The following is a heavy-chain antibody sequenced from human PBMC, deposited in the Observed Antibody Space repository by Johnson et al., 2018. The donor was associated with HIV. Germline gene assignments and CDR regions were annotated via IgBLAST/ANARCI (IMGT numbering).Heavy chain of an antibody. CDR1: GFTFSSYW. CDR2: IKQDGSEK. CDR3: ARDPIAARRAFDI. V-gene: IGHV3-7*05. Sequence: EVQLVESGGGLVQPGGSLRLSCAASGFTFSSYWMSWVRQAPGKGLEWVANIKQDGSEKYYVDSVKGRFTISRDNAKNSLYLQMNSLRAEDTAVYYCARDPIAARRAFDIWGQGTMVTVSS. J-gene: IGHJ3*02. D-gene: IGHD6-6*01.